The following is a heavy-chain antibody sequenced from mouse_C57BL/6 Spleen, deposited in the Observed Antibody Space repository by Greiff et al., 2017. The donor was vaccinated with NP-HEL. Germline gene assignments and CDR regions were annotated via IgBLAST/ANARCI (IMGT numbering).Heavy chain of an antibody. J-gene: IGHJ3*01. CDR2: INPSNGGT. Sequence: QVHVKQPGTELVKPGASVKLSCKASGYTFTSYWMHWVKQRPGQGLEWIGNINPSNGGTNYNEKFKSKATLTVDKSSSTAYMQLSSLTSEDSAVYYCARPYYYGSRGFAYWGQGTLVTVSA. D-gene: IGHD1-1*01. V-gene: IGHV1-53*01. CDR3: ARPYYYGSRGFAY. CDR1: GYTFTSYW.